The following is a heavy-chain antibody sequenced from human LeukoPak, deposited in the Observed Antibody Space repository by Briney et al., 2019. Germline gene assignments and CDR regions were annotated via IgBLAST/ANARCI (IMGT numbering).Heavy chain of an antibody. J-gene: IGHJ3*02. CDR3: ARGPYSYDSSGAFDI. V-gene: IGHV4-59*08. CDR2: IYYSGTT. Sequence: PSETLSLTCTVSGGSISSSYWNWIRQPPGKGLEWIGHIYYSGTTNYNPSLKSRVTISVDTSKNQFSLKLSSVTAADTAVYFCARGPYSYDSSGAFDIWGQGTMVTVSS. D-gene: IGHD3-22*01. CDR1: GGSISSSY.